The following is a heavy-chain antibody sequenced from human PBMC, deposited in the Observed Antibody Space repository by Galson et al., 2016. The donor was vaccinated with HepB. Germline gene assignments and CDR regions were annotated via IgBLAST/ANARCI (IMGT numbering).Heavy chain of an antibody. CDR2: INPNSGGT. J-gene: IGHJ4*02. Sequence: SVKVSCKASGYTFTGYYMHWVRQAPGQGLEWMGWINPNSGGTNYAQKFQGWVTMTRDTSISTAYMELSRLRSDDTAVYYCARDRVSGADYLDYWGQGTLVTVSS. CDR3: ARDRVSGADYLDY. V-gene: IGHV1-2*04. D-gene: IGHD5/OR15-5a*01. CDR1: GYTFTGYY.